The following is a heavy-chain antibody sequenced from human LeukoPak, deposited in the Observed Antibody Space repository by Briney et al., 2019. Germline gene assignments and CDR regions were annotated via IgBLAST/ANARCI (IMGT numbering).Heavy chain of an antibody. CDR3: ARHRSKWLQSSFDY. Sequence: SETLSLTCAVYGGSFSGYYWSWIRQPPGKGLEWIGEINHSGSTNYNPSLKSRVTISVDTSKNQFSLKLNSVTAADTAVYYCARHRSKWLQSSFDYWGQGTMVTVSS. CDR2: INHSGST. J-gene: IGHJ4*02. V-gene: IGHV4-34*01. CDR1: GGSFSGYY. D-gene: IGHD5-24*01.